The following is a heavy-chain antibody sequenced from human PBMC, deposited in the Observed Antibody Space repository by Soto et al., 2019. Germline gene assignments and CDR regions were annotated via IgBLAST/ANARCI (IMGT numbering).Heavy chain of an antibody. CDR1: GFTFSSYA. V-gene: IGHV3-30-3*01. D-gene: IGHD1-26*01. CDR2: ISYDGSNK. Sequence: QVQLVESGGGVVQPGRSLRLSCAASGFTFSSYAMHWVRQAPGKGLEWVAVISYDGSNKYYADSVKGRFTISRDNSKNPLYLQMNSLRAEDTAVYYCASGEDEWELQTCWGQGTLVTVSS. J-gene: IGHJ4*02. CDR3: ASGEDEWELQTC.